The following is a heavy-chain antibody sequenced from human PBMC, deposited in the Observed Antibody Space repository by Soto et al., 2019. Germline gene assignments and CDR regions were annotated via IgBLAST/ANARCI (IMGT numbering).Heavy chain of an antibody. D-gene: IGHD2-2*01. CDR1: GFTFSSYW. J-gene: IGHJ6*02. CDR2: INSDGSST. Sequence: EVQLVESGGGLVQPGGSLRLSCAASGFTFSSYWMHWVRQAPGKGLVWVSRINSDGSSTSYADSVKGRFTISRDNAKNTLYLQMNSLRAEDTAVYYCARGYIVLVPAAISGTDYYYYGMDVWGQGTTVTVSS. V-gene: IGHV3-74*01. CDR3: ARGYIVLVPAAISGTDYYYYGMDV.